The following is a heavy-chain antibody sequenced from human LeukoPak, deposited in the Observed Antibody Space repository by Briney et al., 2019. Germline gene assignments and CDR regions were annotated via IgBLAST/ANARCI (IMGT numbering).Heavy chain of an antibody. CDR1: GGSFSGYY. CDR2: INHSGST. Sequence: PSETLSLTCAVYGGSFSGYYWSWIRQPPGKGLEWIGEINHSGSTNYNPSLKSRVTISVDTSKNQFSLNLNSVTAADTAVYYCARGVLTGYYGDFDYWGQGTLVTVSS. CDR3: ARGVLTGYYGDFDY. D-gene: IGHD3-9*01. J-gene: IGHJ4*02. V-gene: IGHV4-34*09.